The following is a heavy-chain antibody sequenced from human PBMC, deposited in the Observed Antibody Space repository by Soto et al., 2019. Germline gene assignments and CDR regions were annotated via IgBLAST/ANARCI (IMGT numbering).Heavy chain of an antibody. CDR1: GVSISRYSYY. Sequence: PSETLSLTCTVSGVSISRYSYYWGWIRQPPGKGLDWIGSVYYSGNTNYNPSLKGRVTIFVDKSKNHVSLRLSSVTAADTAVYYCARYCLYGGPVDPWGEGTLVTV. D-gene: IGHD2-15*01. J-gene: IGHJ5*02. CDR2: VYYSGNT. CDR3: ARYCLYGGPVDP. V-gene: IGHV4-39*02.